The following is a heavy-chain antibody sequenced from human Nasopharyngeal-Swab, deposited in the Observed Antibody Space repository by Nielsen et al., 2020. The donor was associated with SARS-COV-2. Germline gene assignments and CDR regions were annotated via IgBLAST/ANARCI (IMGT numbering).Heavy chain of an antibody. CDR3: ARSIRWFGESQYYFDY. CDR1: GGSISSYY. D-gene: IGHD3-10*01. V-gene: IGHV4-59*13. Sequence: SETLSLTCTVSGGSISSYYWTWIRQPPGKGLEWIGYIYYSGSTNYNPSLKSRVTISVDTSKNQFSLKLSSVTAADTAVYYCARSIRWFGESQYYFDYWGQGTLVTVSS. CDR2: IYYSGST. J-gene: IGHJ4*02.